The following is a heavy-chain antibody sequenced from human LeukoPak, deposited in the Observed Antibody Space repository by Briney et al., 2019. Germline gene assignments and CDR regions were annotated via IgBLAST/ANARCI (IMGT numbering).Heavy chain of an antibody. V-gene: IGHV4-30-2*01. CDR2: IYHSGST. Sequence: ASQTLSLTCAVSGGSISSGGYSWSWIRQPPGEGLEWIGYIYHSGSTYYKPSLKSRVTISVDRSKNQFSLKLSSVTTADTAVYYCARVVGGRVTWFDPWGQGTLVTVSS. CDR3: ARVVGGRVTWFDP. J-gene: IGHJ5*02. D-gene: IGHD1-26*01. CDR1: GGSISSGGYS.